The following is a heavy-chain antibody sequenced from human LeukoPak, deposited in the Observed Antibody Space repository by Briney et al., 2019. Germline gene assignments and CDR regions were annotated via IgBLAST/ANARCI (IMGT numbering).Heavy chain of an antibody. CDR1: GYSISSGYY. D-gene: IGHD3-10*01. Sequence: SETLSLTCTVSGYSISSGYYWGWIRQPPGKGLEWIGSIYHSGSTYYNPSLKSRVTISVDTSKNQFSLKLSSVTAADTAVYYCSGGSGSYPPDYYYYGMDVWGQGTTVTVSS. V-gene: IGHV4-38-2*02. CDR3: SGGSGSYPPDYYYYGMDV. J-gene: IGHJ6*02. CDR2: IYHSGST.